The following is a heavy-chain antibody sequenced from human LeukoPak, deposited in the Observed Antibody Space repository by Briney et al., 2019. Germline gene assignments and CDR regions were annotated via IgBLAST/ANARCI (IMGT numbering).Heavy chain of an antibody. Sequence: SETLSLTCAVYGGSFSGCYWSWIRQPPGKGLEWIGEINHSGSTNYNPSLKSRVTISVDTSKNQFSLKLSSVTAADTAVYYCARGNRRWQWLRNYFDYWGQGTLVTVSS. J-gene: IGHJ4*02. V-gene: IGHV4-34*01. D-gene: IGHD6-19*01. CDR3: ARGNRRWQWLRNYFDY. CDR2: INHSGST. CDR1: GGSFSGCY.